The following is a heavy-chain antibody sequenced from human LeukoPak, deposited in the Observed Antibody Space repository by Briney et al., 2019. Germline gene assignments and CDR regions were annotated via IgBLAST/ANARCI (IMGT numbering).Heavy chain of an antibody. CDR3: AKDGFQWLRIHDY. CDR2: IWYDGSNK. Sequence: PGRSLRLSCAASGLTFSSYGMHWVRQAPGKGLEWVAVIWYDGSNKYYADSVKGRFTISRDNSKNTLYLQMNSLRAEDTAVYYCAKDGFQWLRIHDYWGQGTLVTVSS. V-gene: IGHV3-33*06. D-gene: IGHD5-12*01. J-gene: IGHJ4*02. CDR1: GLTFSSYG.